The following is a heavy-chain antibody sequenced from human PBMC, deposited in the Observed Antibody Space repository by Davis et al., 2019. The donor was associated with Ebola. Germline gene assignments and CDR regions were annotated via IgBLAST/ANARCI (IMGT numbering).Heavy chain of an antibody. V-gene: IGHV1-2*06. D-gene: IGHD3-22*01. J-gene: IGHJ4*02. Sequence: ASVKVSCKASEYTFTGHYIHWVRQAPGQGLEWMGRINPNSGGTNYAQKFQGRVTMTRDTSISTAYMELSRLRSDDTAVYYCVRMGYYYDSSGYYSLFDYWGQGTLVTVSS. CDR1: EYTFTGHY. CDR3: VRMGYYYDSSGYYSLFDY. CDR2: INPNSGGT.